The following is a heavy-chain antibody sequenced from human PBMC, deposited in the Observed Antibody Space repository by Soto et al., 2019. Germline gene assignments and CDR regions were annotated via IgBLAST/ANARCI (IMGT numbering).Heavy chain of an antibody. CDR2: INAGNGNT. CDR1: GYTFTSYA. Sequence: ASVKVSCKASGYTFTSYAMHWVRQAPGQRLEWMGWINAGNGNTKYSQKFQGRVTITRDTSASTAYMELSSLRSEDTAVYYCARERGRQTYYYDSSGYSEDVFDIWGQGTMVTVSS. D-gene: IGHD3-22*01. V-gene: IGHV1-3*01. J-gene: IGHJ3*02. CDR3: ARERGRQTYYYDSSGYSEDVFDI.